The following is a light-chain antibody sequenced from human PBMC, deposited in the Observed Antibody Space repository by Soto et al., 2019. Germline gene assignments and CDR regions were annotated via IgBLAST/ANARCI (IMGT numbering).Light chain of an antibody. V-gene: IGLV1-44*01. CDR3: AAWGDSLNTWV. CDR2: SDD. J-gene: IGLJ3*02. Sequence: QSVLTQPPSASGTPGQRVTITCSGSSSNIGSNAVSWYQHFPGTAPKVLIYSDDQRPSGVPDRFSGSKSGTSASLAISGLRAEDEADYFCAAWGDSLNTWVFGGGTKL. CDR1: SSNIGSNA.